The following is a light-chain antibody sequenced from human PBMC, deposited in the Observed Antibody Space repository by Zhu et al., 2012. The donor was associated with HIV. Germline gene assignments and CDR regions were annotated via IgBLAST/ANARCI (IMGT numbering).Light chain of an antibody. J-gene: IGKJ2*01. CDR2: VAS. V-gene: IGKV1-8*01. CDR1: QGLNNN. Sequence: AIRMTQSPSSLSASTGDRVTITCRASQGLNNNLAWYQQKPGKAPKVLIYVASTLQSGVPSRFSGSGSGTDFTLTISCLQSEDFATYYCQQYYSRGTFGQGTKLEIK. CDR3: QQYYSRGT.